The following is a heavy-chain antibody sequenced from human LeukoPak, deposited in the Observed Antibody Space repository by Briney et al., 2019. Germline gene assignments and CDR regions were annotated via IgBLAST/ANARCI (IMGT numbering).Heavy chain of an antibody. CDR2: ISGSGGST. Sequence: GGSLRLSCAASGFTFSSYAMSWVRQAPGKGLEWVSAISGSGGSTYYADSAKGRFTISRDNSKNTLYLQMNSLRAEDTAVYYCAKSNSQIYCTNGVCYSGGAYFDYWGQGTLVTVSS. J-gene: IGHJ4*02. CDR1: GFTFSSYA. CDR3: AKSNSQIYCTNGVCYSGGAYFDY. V-gene: IGHV3-23*01. D-gene: IGHD2-8*01.